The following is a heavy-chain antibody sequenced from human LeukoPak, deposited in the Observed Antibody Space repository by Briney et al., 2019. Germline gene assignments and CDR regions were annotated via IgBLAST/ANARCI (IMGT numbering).Heavy chain of an antibody. J-gene: IGHJ4*02. V-gene: IGHV1-69*05. CDR1: GGTFSSYA. CDR3: ARDHYDILTGYCLGIFDY. CDR2: IIPIFGTA. D-gene: IGHD3-9*01. Sequence: ASVKVSCKASGGTFSSYAISWVRQAPGQGLEWMGRIIPIFGTANYAQKFQGRVTITTDESTSTAYMELSSLRSEDTAVYYCARDHYDILTGYCLGIFDYWGQGTLVTVSS.